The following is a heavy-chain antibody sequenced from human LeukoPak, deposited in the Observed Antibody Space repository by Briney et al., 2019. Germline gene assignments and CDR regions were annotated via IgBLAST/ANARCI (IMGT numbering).Heavy chain of an antibody. J-gene: IGHJ4*02. D-gene: IGHD1-26*01. V-gene: IGHV4-34*01. CDR3: ALGVGASNFDY. Sequence: SETLSLTCAVYGGSFSVYYWSWIRQPPGKGLEWIGEINHSGSTNYNPSLKSRVTISVDTSKNQFSLKLSSVTAADTAVYYCALGVGASNFDYWGQGTLVTVSS. CDR2: INHSGST. CDR1: GGSFSVYY.